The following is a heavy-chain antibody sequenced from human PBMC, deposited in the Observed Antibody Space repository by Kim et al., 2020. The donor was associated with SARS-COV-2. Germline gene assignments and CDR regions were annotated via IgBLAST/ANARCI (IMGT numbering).Heavy chain of an antibody. V-gene: IGHV3-23*01. CDR3: AKTHSSGWTFDY. CDR2: IKYTGGT. Sequence: GGSLRLSCAASGFTFSSYAMSWVRQAPGKGLEWVSLIKYTGGTYYADSVKGRFTISRDNSKSTLYLQTNSLRAGDTAVYYCAKTHSSGWTFDYWVQGTLVPLSS. J-gene: IGHJ4*02. D-gene: IGHD6-19*01. CDR1: GFTFSSYA.